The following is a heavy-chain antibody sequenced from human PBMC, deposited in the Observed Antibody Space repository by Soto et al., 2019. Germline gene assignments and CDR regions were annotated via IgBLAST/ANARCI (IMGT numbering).Heavy chain of an antibody. D-gene: IGHD2-2*01. CDR2: INHSGST. J-gene: IGHJ5*02. V-gene: IGHV4-34*01. CDR3: AGESFWVVPAAYSGGRWFDP. CDR1: GGSFSGYY. Sequence: SETLSLTCAVYGGSFSGYYWSWIRQPPGKGLEWIGEINHSGSTNYNPSPRSRVTISVDTSRNQFSLKLSSVTAADTGVYYCAGESFWVVPAAYSGGRWFDPWGQGTMVTVSS.